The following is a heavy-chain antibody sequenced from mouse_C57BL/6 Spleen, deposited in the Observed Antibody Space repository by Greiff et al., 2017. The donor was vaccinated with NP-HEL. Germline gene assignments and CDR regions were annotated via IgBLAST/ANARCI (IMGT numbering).Heavy chain of an antibody. D-gene: IGHD1-1*01. Sequence: EVQLQESGEGLVKPGGSLKLSCAASGFTFSSYAMSWVRQTPEKRLEWVAYISSGGDYIYYADTVKGRFTISRDNARNTLYLQMSSLKSEDTAMYYCTRDYYGSSWYFDVWGTGTTVTVSS. CDR1: GFTFSSYA. V-gene: IGHV5-9-1*02. CDR3: TRDYYGSSWYFDV. J-gene: IGHJ1*03. CDR2: ISSGGDYI.